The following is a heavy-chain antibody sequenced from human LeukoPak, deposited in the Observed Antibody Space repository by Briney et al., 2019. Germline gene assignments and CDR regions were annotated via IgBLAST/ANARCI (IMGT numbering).Heavy chain of an antibody. Sequence: ASVKVSCKASGYTFTGHYMHWVRQAPGQGLEWMGWINPNSGGTNYAQKFQGRVTMTRDTSNKIGYMELSGLRSDDTAVFYCARVGVPAAMTWVEFDYWGQGTLVTVSS. V-gene: IGHV1-2*02. D-gene: IGHD2-2*01. CDR1: GYTFTGHY. CDR2: INPNSGGT. J-gene: IGHJ4*02. CDR3: ARVGVPAAMTWVEFDY.